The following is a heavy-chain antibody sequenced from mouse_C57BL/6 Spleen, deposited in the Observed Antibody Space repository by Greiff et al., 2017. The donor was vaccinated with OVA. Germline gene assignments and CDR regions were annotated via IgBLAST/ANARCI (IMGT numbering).Heavy chain of an antibody. D-gene: IGHD1-1*01. CDR2: IDPSDSYT. CDR1: GYTFTSYW. J-gene: IGHJ4*01. V-gene: IGHV1-69*01. CDR3: ARSGDYGSSYYAMDY. Sequence: QVQLQQPGAELVMPGASVKLSCKASGYTFTSYWMPWVKQRPGQGLEWIGEIDPSDSYTNYNQKFKGKSTLTVDKSSSTAYMQLSSLTSEDSAVYYCARSGDYGSSYYAMDYWGQGTSVTVSS.